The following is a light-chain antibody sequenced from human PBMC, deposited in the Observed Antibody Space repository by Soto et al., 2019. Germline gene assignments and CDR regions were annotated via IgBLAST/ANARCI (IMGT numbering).Light chain of an antibody. CDR3: QQYDTSPRT. CDR2: GAS. CDR1: QSVSSNS. J-gene: IGKJ1*01. V-gene: IGKV3-20*01. Sequence: EVLLTQSPGTLSWSPGERATLSCRASQSVSSNSLAWYQQKSGQAPRLLIYGASNRATGIPDRFSGSGSGTDFTLTIRRLEPEDFAVYYCQQYDTSPRTFGQGTKVEFK.